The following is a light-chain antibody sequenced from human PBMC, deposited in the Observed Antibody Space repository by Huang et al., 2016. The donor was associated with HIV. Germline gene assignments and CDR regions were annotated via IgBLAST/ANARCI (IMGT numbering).Light chain of an antibody. CDR2: GSS. Sequence: EIVMTQSPATLSVSPGERATLSCRASQSVSSNLAWYQQKPGQPPRLLIYGSSARATGVAARFSGSGSGTEFTLSISSLRSKDFAVYYCQQYNKWPQSFGGGTKVEIK. V-gene: IGKV3-15*01. CDR1: QSVSSN. CDR3: QQYNKWPQS. J-gene: IGKJ4*01.